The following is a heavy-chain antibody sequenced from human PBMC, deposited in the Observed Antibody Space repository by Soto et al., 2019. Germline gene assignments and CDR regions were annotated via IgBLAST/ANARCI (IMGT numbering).Heavy chain of an antibody. J-gene: IGHJ4*02. CDR1: GFSLNTDGMA. CDR3: AQSPPPLIRGATTTGYFKF. V-gene: IGHV2-5*02. D-gene: IGHD3-10*01. CDR2: IYWDDDK. Sequence: QITLKESGPTLVKPTQTLTLTCTFSGFSLNTDGMAVGWIRQPPGKALEWLALIYWDDDKRYSPSLKSRLTITKDTSRNQVALTMTNMVPVDTATYFCAQSPPPLIRGATTTGYFKFWGQGALVTVSS.